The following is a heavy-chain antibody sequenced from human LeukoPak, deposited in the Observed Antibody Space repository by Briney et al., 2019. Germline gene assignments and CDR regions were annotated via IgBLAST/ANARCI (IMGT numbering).Heavy chain of an antibody. D-gene: IGHD6-13*01. V-gene: IGHV3-74*01. Sequence: PGGSLRLSCATSGFTLSLAWMHWVRQAPGKGLEWVSRIKYDGSYTNYADSVKGRFTISRDNSKNTLYLQMNSLRAEDTAVYYCAKDVGGWAAAGNFDYWGQGTLVTVSS. CDR2: IKYDGSYT. J-gene: IGHJ4*02. CDR3: AKDVGGWAAAGNFDY. CDR1: GFTLSLAW.